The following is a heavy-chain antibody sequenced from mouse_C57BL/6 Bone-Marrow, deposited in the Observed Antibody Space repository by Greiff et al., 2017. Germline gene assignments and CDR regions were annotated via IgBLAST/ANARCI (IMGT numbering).Heavy chain of an antibody. CDR1: GFTFSDYY. J-gene: IGHJ2*01. CDR2: INYDGSST. Sequence: EVMLVESEGGLVQPGSSMKLSCTASGFTFSDYYMAWVRQVPEKGLEWVANINYDGSSTYYLDSLKSRFIISRDNAKNILYLQMSSLKSEDTATYYCARDGDGYDVGYWGQGTTLTVSS. D-gene: IGHD2-2*01. CDR3: ARDGDGYDVGY. V-gene: IGHV5-16*01.